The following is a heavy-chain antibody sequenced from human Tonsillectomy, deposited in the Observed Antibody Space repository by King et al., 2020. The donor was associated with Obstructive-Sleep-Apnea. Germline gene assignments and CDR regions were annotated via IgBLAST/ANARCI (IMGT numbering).Heavy chain of an antibody. V-gene: IGHV3-30*18. CDR2: ISYDGSNK. CDR3: AKVNMGRGAAGTWGYVDY. J-gene: IGHJ4*02. CDR1: GFTFSSYG. Sequence: QLVQSGGGVVQPGRSLRLSCAASGFTFSSYGMHWVRQAPGKGLEWVAVISYDGSNKYYADSVKGRFTISRDNSKNTLYLQMNSLRAEDTAVYYCAKVNMGRGAAGTWGYVDYWGQGTLVTVSS. D-gene: IGHD6-13*01.